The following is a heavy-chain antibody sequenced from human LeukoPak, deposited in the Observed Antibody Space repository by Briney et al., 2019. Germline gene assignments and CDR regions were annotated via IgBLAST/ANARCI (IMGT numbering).Heavy chain of an antibody. CDR3: ASGVPYCGGDCYLFDY. J-gene: IGHJ4*02. Sequence: ASVKVSCKASGYTFTGYYMHWVRQAPGQGLEWMGWINPNSGGTNYAQKFQGRVTMTRDTSISTAYMELSRLRSEDTAVYYCASGVPYCGGDCYLFDYWGQGTLVTVSS. CDR2: INPNSGGT. D-gene: IGHD2-21*02. V-gene: IGHV1-2*02. CDR1: GYTFTGYY.